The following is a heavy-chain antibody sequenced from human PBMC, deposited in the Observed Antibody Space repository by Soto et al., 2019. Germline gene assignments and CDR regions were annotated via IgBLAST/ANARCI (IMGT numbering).Heavy chain of an antibody. Sequence: GGSLRLSCAASGFTFSSYSTNWVRQAPGKGLEWVSSISSSSSYIYYADSVKGRFTISRDNAKNSLYLQMNSLRAEDTAVYYCARERDIVVVPAATHYYYYGMDVWGQGTTVTVSS. J-gene: IGHJ6*02. D-gene: IGHD2-2*01. CDR3: ARERDIVVVPAATHYYYYGMDV. V-gene: IGHV3-21*01. CDR1: GFTFSSYS. CDR2: ISSSSSYI.